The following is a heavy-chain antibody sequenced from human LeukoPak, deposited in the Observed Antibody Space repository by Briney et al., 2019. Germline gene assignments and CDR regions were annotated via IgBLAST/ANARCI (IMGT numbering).Heavy chain of an antibody. J-gene: IGHJ3*02. V-gene: IGHV3-23*01. CDR2: ISGSGVST. Sequence: GGSLRLSCAASGFTFSSYAMTWVRQAPGKGLEWVSAISGSGVSTYYADSVKGRFTISRDNPKNTLYLQMSRLRAEDTAVYYCAKDYRYCTSTSCYGDDAFDIWGQGTMVTVSS. CDR3: AKDYRYCTSTSCYGDDAFDI. D-gene: IGHD2-2*01. CDR1: GFTFSSYA.